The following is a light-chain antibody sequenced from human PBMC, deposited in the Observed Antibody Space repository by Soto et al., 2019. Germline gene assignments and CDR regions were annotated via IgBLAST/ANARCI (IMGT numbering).Light chain of an antibody. CDR3: QQYFEWPPMT. Sequence: EIVLTQSPATLSLSPGERATLSCRASQYVSSFLAWYQQKAGQAPRLLISGASTRAAGISDRFRGSGSGTEFTLTISSLRSEDSAIYYCQQYFEWPPMTFGQGTKVDIK. J-gene: IGKJ1*01. V-gene: IGKV3-15*01. CDR2: GAS. CDR1: QYVSSF.